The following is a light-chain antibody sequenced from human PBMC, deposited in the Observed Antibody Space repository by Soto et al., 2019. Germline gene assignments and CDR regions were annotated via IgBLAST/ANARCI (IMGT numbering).Light chain of an antibody. CDR3: HQHGISPPVT. CDR1: QSVSSSY. V-gene: IGKV3-20*01. J-gene: IGKJ5*01. CDR2: GAS. Sequence: EIVLTQSPGTLSLSPGESPTQSCKASQSVSSSYLAWYQQKPGQTPRLLIFGASSRATGIPDRFGGSGSGTDFTLTISRLEPEDFAVYYCHQHGISPPVTVGKGKRLAIK.